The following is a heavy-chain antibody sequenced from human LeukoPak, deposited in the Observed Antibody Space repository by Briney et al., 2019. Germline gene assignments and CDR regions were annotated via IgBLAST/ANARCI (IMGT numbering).Heavy chain of an antibody. V-gene: IGHV3-23*01. Sequence: ASETLSLTCTVSGDFITAYYWSWVRQAPGKGLEWVSTISNSDGNTYYAHSVKGRFTISRDNSKNTLYLQMNSLTAEDTAIYYCAKATGNLGNWGQGTLVTVSS. CDR2: ISNSDGNT. J-gene: IGHJ4*02. CDR3: AKATGNLGN. D-gene: IGHD1-1*01. CDR1: GDFITAYY.